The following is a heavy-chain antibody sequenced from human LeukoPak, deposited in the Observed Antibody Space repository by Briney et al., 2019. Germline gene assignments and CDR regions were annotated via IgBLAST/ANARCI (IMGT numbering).Heavy chain of an antibody. Sequence: SETLSLTCTVSGGFISSYYWSWIRLPPGKGLERIGYLSKSGNTNYSPSLKSRVIIFGDTSKHQFFLKLSSVTAADTAVYYCARGICSGGSCYHSYFDYWGQGTLVTVSS. CDR1: GGFISSYY. J-gene: IGHJ4*02. CDR2: LSKSGNT. V-gene: IGHV4-59*01. CDR3: ARGICSGGSCYHSYFDY. D-gene: IGHD2-15*01.